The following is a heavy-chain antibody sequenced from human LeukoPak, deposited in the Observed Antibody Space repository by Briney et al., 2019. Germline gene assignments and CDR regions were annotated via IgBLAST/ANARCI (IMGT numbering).Heavy chain of an antibody. CDR1: GFTFSHYW. CDR3: AKDTDVGNFDY. D-gene: IGHD4-23*01. V-gene: IGHV3-7*01. J-gene: IGHJ4*02. Sequence: PVGSLRLSCAASGFTFSHYWMSWVRLSPGKGLEWLGNIKHDGNYRFCVDSVRGRFTISRDNAKNSLYLQMSSLTAEDTAIYYCAKDTDVGNFDYWGQGTLVTVSS. CDR2: IKHDGNYR.